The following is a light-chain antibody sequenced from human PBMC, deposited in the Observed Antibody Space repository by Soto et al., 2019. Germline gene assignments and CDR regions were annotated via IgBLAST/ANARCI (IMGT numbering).Light chain of an antibody. Sequence: ETVLTQSPATLSLSPGERATLSCGASDTITSNYLAWYQRRPGLAPRLVIFDSSTRATGIPDRFSGSGSVTDFTLTISRLEPEDFAIYYCQQYGISPPTFGQGTKLEIK. CDR3: QQYGISPPT. V-gene: IGKV3D-20*01. CDR2: DSS. J-gene: IGKJ2*01. CDR1: DTITSNY.